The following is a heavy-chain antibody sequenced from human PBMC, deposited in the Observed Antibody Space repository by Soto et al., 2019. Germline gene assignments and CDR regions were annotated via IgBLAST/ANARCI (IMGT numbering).Heavy chain of an antibody. V-gene: IGHV1-18*01. CDR1: GYTVTGYG. CDR2: ISAYNGNT. D-gene: IGHD3-3*01. Sequence: ASVKVSCKASGYTVTGYGISWVGQAPGQGLEWMGWISAYNGNTNYAQKLQGRVTMTTDTSTSTAYMELRSLRSDDTAVYYCARMIFGVVIGAFDIWGQGTMVTVSS. CDR3: ARMIFGVVIGAFDI. J-gene: IGHJ3*02.